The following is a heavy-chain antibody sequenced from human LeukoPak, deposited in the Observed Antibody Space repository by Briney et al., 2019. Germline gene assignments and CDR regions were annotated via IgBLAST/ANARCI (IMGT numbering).Heavy chain of an antibody. D-gene: IGHD3-10*01. CDR2: ISAYNGNT. CDR3: ARDGARVYYGSGSYSMDYYYYGMDV. V-gene: IGHV1-18*01. CDR1: GYTFTSYG. J-gene: IGHJ6*02. Sequence: GASVKVSCKASGYTFTSYGISWVRQAPGQGLEWKGWISAYNGNTNYAQKLQGRVTMTTDTSTSTAYMELRSLRSDDTAVYYCARDGARVYYGSGSYSMDYYYYGMDVWGQGTTVTVSS.